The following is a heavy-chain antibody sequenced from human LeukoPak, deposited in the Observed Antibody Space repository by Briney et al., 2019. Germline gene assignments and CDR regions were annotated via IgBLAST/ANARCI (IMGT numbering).Heavy chain of an antibody. D-gene: IGHD2-15*01. CDR1: GGSISSYY. CDR3: ARSVEGYCSGGSCYSYYYYMDV. Sequence: SETLSLTCTVSGGSISSYYWSWIRQPPGKGLEWIGSISYSGSTYYNPSLKSRLTISVDTSKNQVSLKLTSVTAADTAVYYCARSVEGYCSGGSCYSYYYYMDVWGKGTTVTVSS. CDR2: ISYSGST. J-gene: IGHJ6*03. V-gene: IGHV4-59*12.